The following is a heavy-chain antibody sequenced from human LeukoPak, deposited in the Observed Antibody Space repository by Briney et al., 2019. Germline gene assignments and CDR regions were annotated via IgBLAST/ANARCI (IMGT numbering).Heavy chain of an antibody. Sequence: SETLSLTCTGSGGSISSNNWWSWVRLPPGKGLEWIGEIYHSGNTNYNPSLKSRVTISGDKSKNQFSLRLSSVTAADTAVYYCARARNEILAGYYSFDYWGQGTLVTVST. V-gene: IGHV4-4*02. CDR2: IYHSGNT. D-gene: IGHD3-9*01. J-gene: IGHJ4*02. CDR3: ARARNEILAGYYSFDY. CDR1: GGSISSNNW.